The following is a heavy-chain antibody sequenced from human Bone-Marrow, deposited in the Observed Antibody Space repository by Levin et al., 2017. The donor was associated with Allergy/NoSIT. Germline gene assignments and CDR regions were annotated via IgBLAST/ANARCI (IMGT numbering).Heavy chain of an antibody. CDR2: VYYSGRS. CDR3: VREYSGSSKTD. CDR1: GGSISDSSYY. Sequence: SETLSLTCTVSGGSISDSSYYWAWSRQPPGKGLEWIGSVYYSGRSYYNPSLKSRVTLSVDTSKNQFSLKLTSLTAADTAVYYCVREYSGSSKTDWGQGTLVTVSS. D-gene: IGHD6-6*01. V-gene: IGHV4-39*02. J-gene: IGHJ4*02.